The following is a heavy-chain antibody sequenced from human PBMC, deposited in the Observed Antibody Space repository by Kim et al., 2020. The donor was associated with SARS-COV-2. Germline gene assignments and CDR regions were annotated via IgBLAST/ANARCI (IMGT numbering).Heavy chain of an antibody. D-gene: IGHD1-26*01. CDR1: GFTFSSYA. V-gene: IGHV3-30-3*01. CDR3: ARDREWELLNNWFDP. CDR2: ISYDGSNK. Sequence: GGSLRLSCAASGFTFSSYAMHWVRQAPGKGLEWVAVISYDGSNKYYADSVKGRFTISRDNSKNTLYLQMNSLRAEDTAVYYCARDREWELLNNWFDPWGQGTLVTVSS. J-gene: IGHJ5*02.